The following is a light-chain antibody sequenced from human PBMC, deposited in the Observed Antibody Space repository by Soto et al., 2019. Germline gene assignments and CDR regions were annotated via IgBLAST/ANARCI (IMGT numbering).Light chain of an antibody. CDR2: DVS. CDR3: SSYTSSSTPAHVV. Sequence: QSVLTQPASVSGSPGQSITISCTGTSSDVGGYNYVSWYQQHPGKAPKLMIYDVSNRPSGVSNRFSGSKSGNTASLTISGLQAEDEADYYCSSYTSSSTPAHVVFGGGTQLTVL. J-gene: IGLJ2*01. CDR1: SSDVGGYNY. V-gene: IGLV2-14*01.